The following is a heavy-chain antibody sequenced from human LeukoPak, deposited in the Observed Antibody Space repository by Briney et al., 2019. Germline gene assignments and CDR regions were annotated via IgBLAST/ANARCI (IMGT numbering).Heavy chain of an antibody. CDR1: GGSIRSYY. J-gene: IGHJ4*02. CDR3: ASDKSGWYFDY. D-gene: IGHD6-19*01. Sequence: SETLSLTCTVSGGSIRSYYWSWIRQPPGKGLEWIGYIHHTGSTNQNPSLKSRVSISVDTSKNQFSLRRSSVTAADTAVYYCASDKSGWYFDYWGQGTLVTVSS. CDR2: IHHTGST. V-gene: IGHV4-59*08.